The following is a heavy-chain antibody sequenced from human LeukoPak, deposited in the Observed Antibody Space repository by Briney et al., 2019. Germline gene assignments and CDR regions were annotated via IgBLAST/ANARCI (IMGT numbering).Heavy chain of an antibody. CDR3: ARTGYSSGWYGGFDI. Sequence: ESLKISCKGSGYSFTNYWIGWVRQMPGKGLEWMGIIYPGDSDTRYSPSFQGQVTISADKSISTAYLQWSTLKASDTAMYYCARTGYSSGWYGGFDIWGQGTLVTVSS. CDR1: GYSFTNYW. J-gene: IGHJ3*02. D-gene: IGHD6-19*01. V-gene: IGHV5-51*01. CDR2: IYPGDSDT.